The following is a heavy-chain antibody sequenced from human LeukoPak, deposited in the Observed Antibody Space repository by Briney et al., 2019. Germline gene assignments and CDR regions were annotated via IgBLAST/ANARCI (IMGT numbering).Heavy chain of an antibody. CDR3: ARGAWFGELSPFDY. CDR2: ISSSSSTI. Sequence: PGGSLRLSCAASGFTFSSYSMNWVRQAPGKGLEWVSYISSSSSTIYYADSVKGRFTISRDNSKNTLYLQMNSLRAEDTAVYYCARGAWFGELSPFDYWGQGSLVTVSS. CDR1: GFTFSSYS. V-gene: IGHV3-48*01. J-gene: IGHJ4*02. D-gene: IGHD3-10*01.